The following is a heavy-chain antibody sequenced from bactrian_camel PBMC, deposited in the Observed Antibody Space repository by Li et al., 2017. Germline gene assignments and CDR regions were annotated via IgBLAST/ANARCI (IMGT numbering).Heavy chain of an antibody. CDR3: ETHGARYGGSCGNY. CDR1: GFSFSSVY. D-gene: IGHD6*01. Sequence: VQLVESGGGLVQPGESLRLSCAASGFSFSSVYMSWVRQAPGKGLEWLSSIHDSAQNTYYADSVKGRFTISRDNAKNTLYLQMNSLKPEDTAMYYCETHGARYGGSCGNYWGQGTQVTVS. CDR2: IHDSAQNT. V-gene: IGHV3-2*01. J-gene: IGHJ4*01.